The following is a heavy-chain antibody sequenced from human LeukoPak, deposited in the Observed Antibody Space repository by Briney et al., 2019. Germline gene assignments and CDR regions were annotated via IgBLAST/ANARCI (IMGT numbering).Heavy chain of an antibody. V-gene: IGHV4-34*01. CDR1: GGSFSGYY. CDR3: AGSSSWSHFDY. J-gene: IGHJ4*02. CDR2: INHSGST. Sequence: SETLSLTCAVYGGSFSGYYWSWIRQPPGKGLEWIGEINHSGSTNYNPSLKSRVTMSVDTSKNQFSLKLSSVTAADTAVYYCAGSSSWSHFDYWGQGTLVTVSS. D-gene: IGHD6-13*01.